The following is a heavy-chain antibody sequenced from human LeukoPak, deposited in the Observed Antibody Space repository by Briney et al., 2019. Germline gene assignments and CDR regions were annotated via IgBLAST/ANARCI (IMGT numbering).Heavy chain of an antibody. CDR3: TGYRNYYGSGSFLDAFDI. J-gene: IGHJ3*02. CDR2: IYTSGST. Sequence: SETLSLTCTVSGDSISSSYWSWIRQPAGKGLEWIGRIYTSGSTNYNPSLKSRVTMSVDASKNQFSLKLSSVTAADTAVYYCTGYRNYYGSGSFLDAFDIWGQGTMVTVSS. V-gene: IGHV4-4*07. D-gene: IGHD3-10*01. CDR1: GDSISSSY.